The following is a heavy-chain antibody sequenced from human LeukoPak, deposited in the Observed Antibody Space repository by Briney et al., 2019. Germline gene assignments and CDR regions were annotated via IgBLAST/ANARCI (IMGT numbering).Heavy chain of an antibody. J-gene: IGHJ5*02. CDR2: IIPIFGTA. D-gene: IGHD2-15*01. Sequence: ASVKVSCKASGGTSSSYAISWVRQAPGQGLEWMGGIIPIFGTANYAQKFQGRVTITADESTSTAYMELSSLRSEDTAVYYCARVGDCSGGSCYSGLFDPWGQGTLVTVSS. CDR1: GGTSSSYA. CDR3: ARVGDCSGGSCYSGLFDP. V-gene: IGHV1-69*13.